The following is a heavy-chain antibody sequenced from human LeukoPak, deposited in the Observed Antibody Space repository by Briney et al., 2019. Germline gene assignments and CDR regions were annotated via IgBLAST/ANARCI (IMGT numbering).Heavy chain of an antibody. D-gene: IGHD3-22*01. V-gene: IGHV3-23*01. Sequence: GGSLRLSCAASGFTFSSYWMSWVRQAPGKGLEWVSTISGSGGNTYYADSVKGRFTISRDNSKNTLYLQMSSLRAEDTAVYYCAKDRGRYYDSSGYYWGYYFDSWGQGILVTVST. CDR1: GFTFSSYW. J-gene: IGHJ4*02. CDR3: AKDRGRYYDSSGYYWGYYFDS. CDR2: ISGSGGNT.